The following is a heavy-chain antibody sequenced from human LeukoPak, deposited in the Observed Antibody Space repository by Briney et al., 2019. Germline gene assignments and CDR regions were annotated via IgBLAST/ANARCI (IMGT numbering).Heavy chain of an antibody. J-gene: IGHJ5*02. V-gene: IGHV3-7*01. D-gene: IGHD1-26*01. CDR3: ARASGSYFP. CDR2: IKEDGREK. CDR1: GFSFGSYW. Sequence: GGSLRLSCAASGFSFGSYWMSWVRQAAGKGLEWVANIKEDGREKQYVGSVKGRFTISRDNAKNSLFLEMNSLRAEDTAVYYCARASGSYFPWGQGTLVTVSS.